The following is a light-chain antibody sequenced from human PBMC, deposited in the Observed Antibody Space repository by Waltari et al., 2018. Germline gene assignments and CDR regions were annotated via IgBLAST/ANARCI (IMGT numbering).Light chain of an antibody. Sequence: QSALTQPASVSGSPGQSITISCPGTSSDLGRYNSVPWYQQHPGNAPKLIIYDVTNRPSGVSNRFSGSKSGNTASLTISGLQAEDEADYYCSSYMDTTTLELFGGGTSLTVL. CDR3: SSYMDTTTLEL. V-gene: IGLV2-14*03. J-gene: IGLJ2*01. CDR2: DVT. CDR1: SSDLGRYNS.